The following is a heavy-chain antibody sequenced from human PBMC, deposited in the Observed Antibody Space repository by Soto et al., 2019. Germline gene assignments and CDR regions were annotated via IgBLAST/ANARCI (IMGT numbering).Heavy chain of an antibody. Sequence: SVRVSCKASGVLFSSYPISWVRQVPGQGLEWMGGIIPVFQTAYYTQRFQGRVTITADESTNTAYMELSSLRSEDTAIYYCARGGSGYTWFNEFWGQGTLVTVSS. CDR1: GVLFSSYP. V-gene: IGHV1-69*13. J-gene: IGHJ4*02. D-gene: IGHD3-22*01. CDR3: ARGGSGYTWFNEF. CDR2: IIPVFQTA.